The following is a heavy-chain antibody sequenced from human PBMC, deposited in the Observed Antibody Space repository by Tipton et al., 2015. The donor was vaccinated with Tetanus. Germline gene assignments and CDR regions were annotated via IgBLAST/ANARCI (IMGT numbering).Heavy chain of an antibody. D-gene: IGHD6-13*01. CDR3: ARDRQQLLRVGGYSFDI. CDR2: TYYRSKWYN. CDR1: GDSVSSNSAA. Sequence: GLVKPSQTLSLTCAISGDSVSSNSAAWNWIRQSPSRGLEWLGRTYYRSKWYNDYAVSVKSRITINPDTSKNQFSLQLNSVTPEDTAVYYCARDRQQLLRVGGYSFDISGQGTMVSVSS. V-gene: IGHV6-1*01. J-gene: IGHJ3*02.